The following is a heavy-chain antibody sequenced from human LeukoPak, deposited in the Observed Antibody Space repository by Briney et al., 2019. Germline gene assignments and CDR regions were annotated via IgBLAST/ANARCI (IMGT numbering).Heavy chain of an antibody. J-gene: IGHJ4*02. CDR3: ARRGGTVPLIDY. D-gene: IGHD3-10*01. V-gene: IGHV1-3*01. Sequence: ASVNVSCKASGYTFASYAMHWVRQAPGQRLEWMGWINAGNGNTKYSQKFQGRVTITRDTSASTAYMELSSLRSEDTAVYYCARRGGTVPLIDYWGQGTLVTVSS. CDR1: GYTFASYA. CDR2: INAGNGNT.